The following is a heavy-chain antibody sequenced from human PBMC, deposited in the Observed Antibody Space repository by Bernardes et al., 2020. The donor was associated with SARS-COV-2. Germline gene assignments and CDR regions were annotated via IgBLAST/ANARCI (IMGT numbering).Heavy chain of an antibody. V-gene: IGHV1-18*01. CDR2: ISASNGNT. CDR3: ALCSGGSCYPGNFDY. D-gene: IGHD2-15*01. J-gene: IGHJ4*02. Sequence: VSVTVSCKASVYTFTSYCLRWVRQAPGQGLEWIGWISASNGNTNHAPKPQGRVTMTTDTSTSTAYMELRSLRSDDTAVYYCALCSGGSCYPGNFDYWGQGTLVTVSS. CDR1: VYTFTSYC.